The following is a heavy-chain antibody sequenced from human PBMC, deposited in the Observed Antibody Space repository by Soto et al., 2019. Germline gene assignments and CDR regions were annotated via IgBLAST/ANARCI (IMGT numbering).Heavy chain of an antibody. CDR2: SRNKANSYST. J-gene: IGHJ4*02. V-gene: IGHV3-72*01. CDR1: GFTFSDHY. Sequence: PGGSLRLSCAASGFTFSDHYMDWVRQAPGKGLEWVGRSRNKANSYSTEYAASVKGRFTISRDESKNSLCLQMNSLKTEDSSVYYCARFSGSYTRGLDYWGQGTLVTVSS. CDR3: ARFSGSYTRGLDY. D-gene: IGHD1-26*01.